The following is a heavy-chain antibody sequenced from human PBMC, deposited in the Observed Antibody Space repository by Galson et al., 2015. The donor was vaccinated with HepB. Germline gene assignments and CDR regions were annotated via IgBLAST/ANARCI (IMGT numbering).Heavy chain of an antibody. J-gene: IGHJ6*03. CDR1: GFTFSSFA. CDR3: AKGFMWGQSTYCYYMDV. D-gene: IGHD3-16*01. Sequence: LRLSCAASGFTFSSFAMTWVRQAPGKGLEWVSGISAGGFSTYYTDSVKGRFTISRDNSKNTLYLQMNSLRVEDTAIYYCAKGFMWGQSTYCYYMDVWGKGTTVTVSS. CDR2: ISAGGFST. V-gene: IGHV3-23*01.